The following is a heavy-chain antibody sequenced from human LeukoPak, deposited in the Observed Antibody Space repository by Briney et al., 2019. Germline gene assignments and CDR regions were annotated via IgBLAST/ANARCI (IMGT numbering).Heavy chain of an antibody. Sequence: GASVKVSCKASGYTFTDYYMHWVRQAPGQGLEWMGWINPNSGGTNYAQKFQGRVTMTRDTSISTAYMEVNRLRSDDTAVYYCARDKDDPWGIVVVTPDYWGQGTLVTVSS. D-gene: IGHD3-22*01. CDR3: ARDKDDPWGIVVVTPDY. CDR2: INPNSGGT. CDR1: GYTFTDYY. J-gene: IGHJ4*02. V-gene: IGHV1-2*02.